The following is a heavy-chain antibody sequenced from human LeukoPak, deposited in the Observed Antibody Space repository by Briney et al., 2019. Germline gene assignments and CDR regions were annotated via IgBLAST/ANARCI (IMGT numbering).Heavy chain of an antibody. CDR2: IRFDGSNA. J-gene: IGHJ4*02. CDR1: GFTFSNYG. V-gene: IGHV3-30*02. D-gene: IGHD5-18*01. Sequence: GGSLRLSCAASGFTFSNYGMHWVRQAPGEGLEWVAFIRFDGSNAYYADSVMGRFTISRDNSKNTLYLQMNSLRAEDTAVYYCARGIQLYLGFDYWGQGTLVTVSS. CDR3: ARGIQLYLGFDY.